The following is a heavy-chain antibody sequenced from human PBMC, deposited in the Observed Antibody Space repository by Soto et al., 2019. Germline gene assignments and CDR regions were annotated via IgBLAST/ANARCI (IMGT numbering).Heavy chain of an antibody. CDR1: GYSFTSYW. J-gene: IGHJ6*02. CDR2: IDPSDSYT. V-gene: IGHV5-10-1*01. D-gene: IGHD2-2*01. CDR3: ARRSYCSSTSCRESSYYYYGMDV. Sequence: GESLKISCKGSGYSFTSYWISWVRQMPGKGLEWMGRIDPSDSYTNYSPSFQGHVTISADKSISTAYLQWSSLKASDTAMYYCARRSYCSSTSCRESSYYYYGMDVWGQGTTVTAP.